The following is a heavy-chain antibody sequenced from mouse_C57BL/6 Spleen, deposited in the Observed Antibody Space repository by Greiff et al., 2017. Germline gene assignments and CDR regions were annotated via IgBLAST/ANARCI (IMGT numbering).Heavy chain of an antibody. D-gene: IGHD2-3*01. Sequence: EVQVVESVAELVRPGASVKLSCTASGFNIKNTYMHWVKQRPEQGLEWIGRIDPANGNTKYAPKFQGKATITADTSSNTAYLQLSSLTSEDTAIYYCARLSPDGFYWYFDVWGTGTTVTVSS. J-gene: IGHJ1*03. CDR3: ARLSPDGFYWYFDV. CDR2: IDPANGNT. CDR1: GFNIKNTY. V-gene: IGHV14-3*01.